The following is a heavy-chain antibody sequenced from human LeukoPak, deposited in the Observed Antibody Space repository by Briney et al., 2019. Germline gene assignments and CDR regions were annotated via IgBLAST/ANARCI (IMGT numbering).Heavy chain of an antibody. CDR2: INPNGGDT. V-gene: IGHV1-2*02. J-gene: IGHJ4*02. Sequence: ASVKVSCKVSGYTFTGYYKHWVRQAPGQGLEWMGWINPNGGDTKYSQKFQRRVTMSRDTSISTAYMELSRLRSDDTAVYYCATQRGSYLWGTDFDYWGQGTLVTVSS. D-gene: IGHD3-16*01. CDR1: GYTFTGYY. CDR3: ATQRGSYLWGTDFDY.